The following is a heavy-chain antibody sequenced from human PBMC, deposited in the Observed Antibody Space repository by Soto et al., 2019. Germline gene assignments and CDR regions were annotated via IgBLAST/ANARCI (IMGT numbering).Heavy chain of an antibody. CDR1: GYTFTSYY. CDR3: ARDRRGPAAPRRAYSGVD. Sequence: ASVKVSCKASGYTFTSYYMHWVRQAPGQGLEWMGIINPSGGSTSYAQKFQGRVTMTRDTSTSTVYMELSSLRSEDTAVYYCARDRRGPAAPRRAYSGVDWGQGTLVTVSS. V-gene: IGHV1-46*01. D-gene: IGHD6-13*01. J-gene: IGHJ4*02. CDR2: INPSGGST.